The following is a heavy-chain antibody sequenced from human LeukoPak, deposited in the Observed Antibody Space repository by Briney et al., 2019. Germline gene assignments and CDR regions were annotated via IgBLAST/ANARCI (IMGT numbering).Heavy chain of an antibody. CDR1: GFTFSSYW. J-gene: IGHJ4*02. V-gene: IGHV3-74*01. CDR2: INSDGSST. D-gene: IGHD3-22*01. CDR3: ATDPDRSGYYYPIFDY. Sequence: PGGSLRLSCAASGFTFSSYWMHWVRQAPGKGLVWVSRINSDGSSTSYADSVKGRFTISRDNSKNTLYLQINSLRAEDTAVYYCATDPDRSGYYYPIFDYWGQGTLVTVSS.